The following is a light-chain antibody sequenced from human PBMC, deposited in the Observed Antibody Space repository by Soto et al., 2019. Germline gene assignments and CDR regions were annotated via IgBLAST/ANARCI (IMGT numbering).Light chain of an antibody. J-gene: IGLJ1*01. V-gene: IGLV2-14*01. Sequence: QSALTQPASVSGSPGQSITISCTGTSSDVGDYNYVSWYQQHPGKAPKLMIYEVTNRPSGVSXXFSGSKSGSTASLTISGXXAXDXXXXXXXSYTSYNTYVFGTGTKVTVL. CDR2: EVT. CDR3: XSYTSYNTYV. CDR1: SSDVGDYNY.